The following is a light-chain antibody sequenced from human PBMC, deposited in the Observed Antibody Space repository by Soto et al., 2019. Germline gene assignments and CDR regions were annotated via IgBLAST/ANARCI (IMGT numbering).Light chain of an antibody. CDR2: AAS. CDR3: QQSYSTPRT. CDR1: QSISNW. Sequence: DIHMTQSPSTLPASVGDRVTITCRASQSISNWLAWYQQKPGKAPNLLIYAASSLQSGVPSRFSGSGSGTDFTLTISSLQPEDFATYYCQQSYSTPRTFGQGTKVDIK. V-gene: IGKV1-39*01. J-gene: IGKJ1*01.